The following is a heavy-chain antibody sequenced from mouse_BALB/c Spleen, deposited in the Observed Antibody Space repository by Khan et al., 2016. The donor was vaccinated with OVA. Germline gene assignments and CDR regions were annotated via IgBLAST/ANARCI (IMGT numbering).Heavy chain of an antibody. Sequence: VQLMESGAELVKPGASVKLSCTASGFNIKDTDMHWVKQRPEKGLEWIGRIDPANGNTKYDPKFQGKVTISADTSSNTAYLQLSSLTSEDTAVYYCARDYWDVFAYWGQGTLVTVSA. CDR2: IDPANGNT. D-gene: IGHD4-1*01. CDR1: GFNIKDTD. CDR3: ARDYWDVFAY. J-gene: IGHJ3*01. V-gene: IGHV14-3*02.